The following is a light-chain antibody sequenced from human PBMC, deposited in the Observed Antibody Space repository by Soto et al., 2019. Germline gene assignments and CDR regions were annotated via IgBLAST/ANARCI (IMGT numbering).Light chain of an antibody. V-gene: IGLV1-40*01. Sequence: QSVLTQPPSVSGAPGQRVTISCTGSSSNIGAGYDVHWYQQLPGTAPKLLIYGHSNRPSGVPDRFSGSNSGTSASLAITGRQAEDEGAYYCQSYDRSLRVVFGGGTKLTVL. CDR3: QSYDRSLRVV. J-gene: IGLJ2*01. CDR1: SSNIGAGYD. CDR2: GHS.